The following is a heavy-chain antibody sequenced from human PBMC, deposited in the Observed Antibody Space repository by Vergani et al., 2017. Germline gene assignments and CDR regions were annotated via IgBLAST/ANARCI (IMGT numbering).Heavy chain of an antibody. CDR1: GGPISSGGYY. CDR2: SYYSGST. D-gene: IGHD3-3*01. J-gene: IGHJ6*03. Sequence: QVQLQESGPGLVKPSQTLSLTCTVPGGPISSGGYYWSWIRQHPGKGLEWIGYSYYSGSTYYNPSLKSRVTISVDTSKNQFSLKLSSVTAADTAVYYCARTIFGAYYMDVWGKGTTVTVSS. CDR3: ARTIFGAYYMDV. V-gene: IGHV4-31*03.